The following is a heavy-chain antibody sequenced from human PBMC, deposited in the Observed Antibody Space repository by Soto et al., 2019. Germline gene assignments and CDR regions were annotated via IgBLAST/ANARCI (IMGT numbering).Heavy chain of an antibody. CDR1: GFTFSSYG. D-gene: IGHD3-3*01. CDR2: IWYDGSNK. V-gene: IGHV3-33*01. J-gene: IGHJ3*02. Sequence: PGGSLRLSCAASGFTFSSYGMHWVRQAPGKGLEWVAVIWYDGSNKYYADSVKGRFTISRDNSKNTLYLQMNSLRAEDTAVYYCARDPYDFWTGDAFDIWGQGTMVTVSS. CDR3: ARDPYDFWTGDAFDI.